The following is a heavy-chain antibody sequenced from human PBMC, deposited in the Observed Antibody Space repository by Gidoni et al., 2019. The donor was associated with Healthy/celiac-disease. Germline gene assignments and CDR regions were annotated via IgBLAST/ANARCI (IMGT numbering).Heavy chain of an antibody. Sequence: QVQLQQWGAGLLKPSETLSLTCAVYGGSFSGYYWSWIRQPPGKGLEWSGEINHSGSTNYNPSLKSRVTISVDTSKNQFSLKLSSVTAADTAVYYCARGRFVVRGARRRNWFDPWGQGTLVTVSS. CDR2: INHSGST. V-gene: IGHV4-34*01. D-gene: IGHD3-10*01. CDR1: GGSFSGYY. J-gene: IGHJ5*02. CDR3: ARGRFVVRGARRRNWFDP.